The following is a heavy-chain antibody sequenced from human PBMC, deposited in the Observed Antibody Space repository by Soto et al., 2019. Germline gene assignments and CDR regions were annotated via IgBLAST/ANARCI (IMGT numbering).Heavy chain of an antibody. CDR1: GGTCISYA. D-gene: IGHD3-10*01. V-gene: IGHV3-23*01. CDR2: ISGSGGST. CDR3: AKDVILWFGELGGWFDP. Sequence: VGSLRLSCAASGGTCISYAMSWVRQATGKGLEWVSAISGSGGSTYYADSVKGRFIISRDNSKNTLYLQMNSLRAEDTAVYYCAKDVILWFGELGGWFDPWGQGTLVTVSS. J-gene: IGHJ5*02.